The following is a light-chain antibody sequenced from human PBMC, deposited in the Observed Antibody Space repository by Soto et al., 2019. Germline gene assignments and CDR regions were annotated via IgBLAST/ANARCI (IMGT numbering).Light chain of an antibody. CDR1: QNINTW. Sequence: DIQMTQSPFTLSASIGDRITITCRASQNINTWLAWYQQKPGRAPKVLIYDASSLESGVPSRISGSGSGTEFILTISSLQLDDFATYYCHQYYGYPYTFGQGTKLEIK. V-gene: IGKV1-5*01. J-gene: IGKJ2*01. CDR3: HQYYGYPYT. CDR2: DAS.